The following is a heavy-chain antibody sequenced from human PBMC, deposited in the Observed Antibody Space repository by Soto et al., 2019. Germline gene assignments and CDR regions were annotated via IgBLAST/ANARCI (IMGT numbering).Heavy chain of an antibody. CDR3: ARVDGSGSNPYYYYGMDV. CDR2: IYYSGST. Sequence: TLSLTCTVSGGSISSVGYDWIWIRQHPGKGLEWIGYIYYSGSTYYNPSLKSRVTISVDTSKNQFSLKLSSVTAADTAVYYCARVDGSGSNPYYYYGMDVWGQGTTVTVSS. CDR1: GGSISSVGYD. J-gene: IGHJ6*02. D-gene: IGHD3-10*01. V-gene: IGHV4-31*03.